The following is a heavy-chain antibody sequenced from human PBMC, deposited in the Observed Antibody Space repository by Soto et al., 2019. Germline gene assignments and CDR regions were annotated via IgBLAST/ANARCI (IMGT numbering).Heavy chain of an antibody. V-gene: IGHV3-7*01. CDR3: ARDEPALYFQNASCSIHHLAY. J-gene: IGHJ4*02. CDR1: GFTFNIYG. D-gene: IGHD2-15*01. CDR2: IREVGSEI. Sequence: GGSLRLSCAASGFTFNIYGMTWVRQAPGKGLEWVANIREVGSEIFYEDSVKGRFTISRDNAKNSLFLQINSLRVEDTAVYYCARDEPALYFQNASCSIHHLAYWGQGTMVTVSS.